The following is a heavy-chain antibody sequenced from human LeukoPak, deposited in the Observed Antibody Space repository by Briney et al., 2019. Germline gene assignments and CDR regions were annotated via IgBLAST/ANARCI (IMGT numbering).Heavy chain of an antibody. Sequence: SETLSLTCAVYGGSFSGYYWGWIRQPPGKGLEWIGEINHSGSTNYNPSLKSRVTISVDTSKNQFSLKLSSVTAADTAVYYCARIGAVAVLVHWFDPWGQGTLVTVSS. D-gene: IGHD6-19*01. CDR2: INHSGST. CDR1: GGSFSGYY. V-gene: IGHV4-34*01. J-gene: IGHJ5*02. CDR3: ARIGAVAVLVHWFDP.